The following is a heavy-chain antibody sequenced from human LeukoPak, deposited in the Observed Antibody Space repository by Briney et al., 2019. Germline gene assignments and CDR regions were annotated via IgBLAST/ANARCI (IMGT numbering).Heavy chain of an antibody. CDR1: GYTFSSCA. Sequence: SVKVSCKASGYTFSSCAINWVRQAPGQGLEYMGWIDTKTGNPTYAQGFTGRFVFSLDTSVSTAYLQISSLKAEDTAVYYCAIHPSDSSGYFSYWGQGALVTVSS. CDR2: IDTKTGNP. CDR3: AIHPSDSSGYFSY. V-gene: IGHV7-4-1*02. J-gene: IGHJ4*02. D-gene: IGHD3-22*01.